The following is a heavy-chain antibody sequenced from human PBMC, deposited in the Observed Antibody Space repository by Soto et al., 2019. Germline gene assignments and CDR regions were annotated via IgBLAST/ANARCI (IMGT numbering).Heavy chain of an antibody. CDR3: ARDIGFDYVN. D-gene: IGHD3-16*01. CDR1: GFNVRSYW. V-gene: IGHV3-7*01. Sequence: GGSLRVSCAVSGFNVRSYWMSWVRQAPGKGLEWVASIKEDGSEIYYLHSVRGRFSISRDSAGNALHLTMNYLSAEDTGVYFCARDIGFDYVNWGQGTLVSVSS. J-gene: IGHJ4*02. CDR2: IKEDGSEI.